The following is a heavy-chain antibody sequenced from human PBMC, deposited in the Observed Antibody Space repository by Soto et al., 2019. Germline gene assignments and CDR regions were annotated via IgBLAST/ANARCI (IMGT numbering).Heavy chain of an antibody. Sequence: ESVGGLVQPGGSLRLSCAASGFTFGSYAMSWVRQAPGKGLEWVSAISGGGSGTYYADSVKGRFTISRDNSKKTLFLQMNSLRVEDTAIYYCAKDPKSTVRFNWFDPWGQGTLVTVSS. V-gene: IGHV3-23*01. D-gene: IGHD2-8*02. CDR1: GFTFGSYA. CDR2: ISGGGSGT. J-gene: IGHJ5*02. CDR3: AKDPKSTVRFNWFDP.